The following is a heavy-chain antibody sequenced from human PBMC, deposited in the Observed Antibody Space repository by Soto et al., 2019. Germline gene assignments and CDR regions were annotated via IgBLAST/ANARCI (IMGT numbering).Heavy chain of an antibody. D-gene: IGHD3-22*01. Sequence: PSETLSLTCTVSGGSISSYYWSWIRQPPGKGLEWIGYIYYNGSTNYNPSLKSRVTISVDTSKNQFSLKLSSVTAADTAVYYCARTYYYDSSGYYYQFDYWGQGTLVTVSS. CDR2: IYYNGST. V-gene: IGHV4-59*01. J-gene: IGHJ4*02. CDR1: GGSISSYY. CDR3: ARTYYYDSSGYYYQFDY.